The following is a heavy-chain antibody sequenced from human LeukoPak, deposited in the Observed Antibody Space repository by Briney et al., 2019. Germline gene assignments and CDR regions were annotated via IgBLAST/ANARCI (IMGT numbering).Heavy chain of an antibody. CDR2: ISSNSDNT. Sequence: ASVKVSCKATGYTFTSYGISWVRQAPGQGLEWMGWISSNSDNTNYAQKLRGRVTMTTDTSTSTAYMELRSLRSDDTALYFCARDWGSIKVIADYWGQGTLVTVSS. CDR1: GYTFTSYG. D-gene: IGHD7-27*01. V-gene: IGHV1-18*01. J-gene: IGHJ4*02. CDR3: ARDWGSIKVIADY.